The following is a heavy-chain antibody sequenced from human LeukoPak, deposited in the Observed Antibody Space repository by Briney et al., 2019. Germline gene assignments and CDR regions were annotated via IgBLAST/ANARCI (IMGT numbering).Heavy chain of an antibody. J-gene: IGHJ5*02. CDR3: ARAGYCSGGSCRNWFDP. D-gene: IGHD2-15*01. CDR2: ISYDGSNK. V-gene: IGHV3-30-3*01. CDR1: GFTFSSYA. Sequence: GRSLRLSCAASGFTFSSYAMHWVRQAPGKGLEWVAVISYDGSNKYYADSVKGRFTISRDNSKNTLYLQMNSLRAEDTAVYYCARAGYCSGGSCRNWFDPWGQGTLVTVSS.